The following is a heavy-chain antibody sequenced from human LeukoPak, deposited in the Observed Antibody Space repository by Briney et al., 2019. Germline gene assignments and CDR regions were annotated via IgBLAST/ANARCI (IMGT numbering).Heavy chain of an antibody. J-gene: IGHJ4*02. Sequence: ASVKVSCKASGYTFTSYGISWVRQAPGQGLEWMGWISAYNGNTNYARKLQGRVTMTTDTSTSTAYMELRSLRSDDTAVYYCARSPMVRGVITTFDYWGQGTLVTVSS. CDR2: ISAYNGNT. CDR3: ARSPMVRGVITTFDY. V-gene: IGHV1-18*01. CDR1: GYTFTSYG. D-gene: IGHD3-10*01.